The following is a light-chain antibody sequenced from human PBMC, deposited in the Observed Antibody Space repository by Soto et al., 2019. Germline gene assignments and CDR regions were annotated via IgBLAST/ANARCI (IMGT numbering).Light chain of an antibody. CDR3: QQYNDYSWT. CDR2: KAS. J-gene: IGKJ1*01. CDR1: QNIGIW. V-gene: IGKV1-5*03. Sequence: IQMTQSPSTLSASIGDRVAITCRASQNIGIWLAWYQQRPGKAPRFLIYKASTLESGVPSRFSGSGSGTAFTLSISSLQPDDSATYYCQQYNDYSWTFGQGTKVEIK.